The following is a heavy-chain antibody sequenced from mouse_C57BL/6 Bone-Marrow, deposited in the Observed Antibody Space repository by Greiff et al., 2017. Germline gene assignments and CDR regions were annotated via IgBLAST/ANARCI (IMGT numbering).Heavy chain of an antibody. CDR1: GYTFTDYY. V-gene: IGHV1-19*01. Sequence: VQLQQSGPVLVKPGASVKMSCKASGYTFTDYYMNWVKQSHGKSLEWIGVINPYNGGTSYNQQFKGKATLPVDKSSSTAYMELNSLTSEDSAVYYCALLYDYDGYWYFDVWGTGTTVTVSS. CDR2: INPYNGGT. J-gene: IGHJ1*03. D-gene: IGHD2-4*01. CDR3: ALLYDYDGYWYFDV.